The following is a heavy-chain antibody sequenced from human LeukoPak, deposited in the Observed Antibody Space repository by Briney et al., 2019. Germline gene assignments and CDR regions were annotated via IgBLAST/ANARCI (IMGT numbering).Heavy chain of an antibody. V-gene: IGHV1-69*04. Sequence: ASVKVSCKASGGSFSSYVITWVRQAPGQGLEWMGRIIPVLGVSNFAQKFQGRVTMTEDTSTDTAYMELSSLRSEDTAVYYCATDRNYGKAFDIWGQGTMVTVSS. J-gene: IGHJ3*02. CDR1: GGSFSSYV. D-gene: IGHD4-11*01. CDR3: ATDRNYGKAFDI. CDR2: IIPVLGVS.